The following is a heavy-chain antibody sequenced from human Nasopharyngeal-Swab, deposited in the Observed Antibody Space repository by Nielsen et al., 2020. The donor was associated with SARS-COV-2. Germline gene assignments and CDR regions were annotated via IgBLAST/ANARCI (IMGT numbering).Heavy chain of an antibody. J-gene: IGHJ5*02. CDR3: ARGRGSSGLTYNWFDP. D-gene: IGHD6-19*01. V-gene: IGHV4-34*01. CDR1: GGSFSGYY. Sequence: SETLSLTCAVYGGSFSGYYWSWIRQPPGKGLEWIGEINHSGSTNYNPSLKSRVTISVDTSKNQFSLKLSSVTAADTAVYYCARGRGSSGLTYNWFDPWGREPWSPSPQ. CDR2: INHSGST.